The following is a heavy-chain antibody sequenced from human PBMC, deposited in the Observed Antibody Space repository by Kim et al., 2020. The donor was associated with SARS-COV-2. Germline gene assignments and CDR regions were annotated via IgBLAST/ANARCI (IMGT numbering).Heavy chain of an antibody. CDR2: ISGDGGST. J-gene: IGHJ4*02. D-gene: IGHD3-22*01. Sequence: GGSLRLSCAASGFTFDDYAMHWVRQAPGKGLEWVSLISGDGGSTYYADSVKGRFTISRDNSKNSLYLQMNSLRTEDTALYYCAKDATYYYDSSGYYPEGAFDYWGQGTLVTVSS. CDR3: AKDATYYYDSSGYYPEGAFDY. CDR1: GFTFDDYA. V-gene: IGHV3-43*02.